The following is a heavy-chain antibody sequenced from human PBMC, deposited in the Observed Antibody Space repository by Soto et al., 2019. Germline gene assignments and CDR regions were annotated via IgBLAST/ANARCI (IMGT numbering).Heavy chain of an antibody. D-gene: IGHD3-3*01. CDR3: ARSLRFLEWFPGRRVYYYGMDV. J-gene: IGHJ6*02. CDR1: GFTFSSYW. V-gene: IGHV3-7*01. Sequence: GGSLRLSCAASGFTFSSYWMSWVRQAPGKGLEWVANIKQDGSEKYYVDSVKGRFTISRDNAKNPLYLQMNSLRAEDTAVYYCARSLRFLEWFPGRRVYYYGMDVWGQGTTVTGSS. CDR2: IKQDGSEK.